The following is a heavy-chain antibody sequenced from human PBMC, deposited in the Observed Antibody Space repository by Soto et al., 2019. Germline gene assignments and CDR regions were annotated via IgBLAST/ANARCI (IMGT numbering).Heavy chain of an antibody. Sequence: QVQLVQSGAEVKKPGSSVKVSCKASGGTFSSYTISWVRQAPGQGLEWMGRIIPILGIANYAQKFQGRVTXTEXKSTSTAYMELSSLRSEDTAVYYCAFGRDGYKVDYWGQGTLVTVSS. CDR1: GGTFSSYT. D-gene: IGHD5-12*01. CDR2: IIPILGIA. V-gene: IGHV1-69*02. CDR3: AFGRDGYKVDY. J-gene: IGHJ4*02.